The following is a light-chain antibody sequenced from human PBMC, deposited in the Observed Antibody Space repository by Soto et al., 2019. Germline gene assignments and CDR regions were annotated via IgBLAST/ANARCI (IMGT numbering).Light chain of an antibody. CDR3: SSYTSSTTVV. J-gene: IGLJ2*01. Sequence: QSVLTQPASVSGSAGQSITISCTGTSGDVGVYNFVSWYQQHPGKAPKLIIYEVNNRPSGVSSRFSGSKSANTASLTISGLQTEDEADYYCSSYTSSTTVVFGGGTKVTVL. CDR2: EVN. V-gene: IGLV2-14*01. CDR1: SGDVGVYNF.